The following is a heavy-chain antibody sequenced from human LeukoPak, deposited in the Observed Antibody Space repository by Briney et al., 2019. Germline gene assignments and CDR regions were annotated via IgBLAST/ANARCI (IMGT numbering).Heavy chain of an antibody. V-gene: IGHV3-30-3*01. CDR2: ISYDGSNK. CDR3: AKDFEGRLQPLDY. J-gene: IGHJ4*02. D-gene: IGHD5-24*01. Sequence: GGSLRLSCAASGFTFSSYAMHWVRQAPGKGLEWVAVISYDGSNKYYADSVKGRFTISRDNSKNTLFLQMNSLRAEDTAVYYCAKDFEGRLQPLDYWGQGTLVTVSS. CDR1: GFTFSSYA.